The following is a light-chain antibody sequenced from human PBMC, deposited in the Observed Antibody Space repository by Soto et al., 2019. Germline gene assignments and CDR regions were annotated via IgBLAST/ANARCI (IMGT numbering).Light chain of an antibody. J-gene: IGKJ4*01. Sequence: EIVMTQSPDTLSVSPGERATLSCRASQSVSSNLAWYQQKPGQAPRLLIYGASTRATGIPARFSGSGSGTEFTLTISSLQPEDSATYYCQQLKSYPLTFGGGTKVDI. CDR1: QSVSSN. V-gene: IGKV3-15*01. CDR3: QQLKSYPLT. CDR2: GAS.